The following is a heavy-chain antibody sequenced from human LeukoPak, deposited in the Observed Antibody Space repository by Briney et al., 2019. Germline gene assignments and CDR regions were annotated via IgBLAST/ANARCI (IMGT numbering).Heavy chain of an antibody. Sequence: GASVKVSCKASGGTFNNYAINWVRQAPGQGLEWMGGIFPLFETTNYAQGFRGRVAITADDSTSTAYMELNSLRTEDTAVYYCARGRESHGHYFHFWGQGTLVIVSS. CDR2: IFPLFETT. D-gene: IGHD1-26*01. CDR1: GGTFNNYA. J-gene: IGHJ4*02. CDR3: ARGRESHGHYFHF. V-gene: IGHV1-69*13.